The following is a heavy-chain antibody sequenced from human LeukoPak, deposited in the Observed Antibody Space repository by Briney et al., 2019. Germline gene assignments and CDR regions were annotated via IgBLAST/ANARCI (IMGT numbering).Heavy chain of an antibody. D-gene: IGHD2-2*01. CDR3: ARDMGYCSSTSCYGFDY. Sequence: GGSLRLSCAASGFTFSSYSMNWVRQAPGKGLEWVSSISSSSSYIYYADSVKGRFTISRDNAKNSLYLQMNSLRAEDTAVYYCARDMGYCSSTSCYGFDYWGQGTLITVSS. CDR1: GFTFSSYS. CDR2: ISSSSSYI. J-gene: IGHJ4*02. V-gene: IGHV3-21*01.